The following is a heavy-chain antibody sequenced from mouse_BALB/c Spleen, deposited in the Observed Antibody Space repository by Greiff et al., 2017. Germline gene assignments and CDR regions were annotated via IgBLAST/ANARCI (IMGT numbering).Heavy chain of an antibody. CDR3: TGRDYGYDVWFAY. CDR2: IDPETGGT. J-gene: IGHJ3*01. V-gene: IGHV1-15*01. CDR1: GYTFTDYE. Sequence: VQLQQSGAELVRPGASVTLSCKASGYTFTDYEMHWVKQTPVHGLEWIGAIDPETGGTASNQKFKGKATLTADKSSSTAYMELRSLTSEDSAVYYCTGRDYGYDVWFAYWGQGTLVTVSA. D-gene: IGHD2-14*01.